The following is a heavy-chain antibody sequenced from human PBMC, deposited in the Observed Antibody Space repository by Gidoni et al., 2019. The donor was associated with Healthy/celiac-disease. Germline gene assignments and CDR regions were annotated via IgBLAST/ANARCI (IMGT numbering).Heavy chain of an antibody. CDR3: ARKKWELYLYNWFDP. V-gene: IGHV4-39*01. CDR2: IYYSGST. D-gene: IGHD1-26*01. CDR1: GGSISSSSYY. Sequence: QLQLQESGPGLVKPSETLSLTCTVSGGSISSSSYYWGWIRQPPGKGLEWIGSIYYSGSTYYNPSLKSRVTISVDTSKNQFSLKLSSVTAADTAVYYCARKKWELYLYNWFDPWGQGTLVTVSS. J-gene: IGHJ5*02.